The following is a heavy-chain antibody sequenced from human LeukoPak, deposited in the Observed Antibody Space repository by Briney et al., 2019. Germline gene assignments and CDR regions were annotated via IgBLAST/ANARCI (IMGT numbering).Heavy chain of an antibody. V-gene: IGHV3-9*01. CDR2: ISWNSGSI. CDR1: GFTFDDYA. CDR3: AKGVNYYDSSGPDY. J-gene: IGHJ4*02. D-gene: IGHD3-22*01. Sequence: GGSLRLSCAASGFTFDDYAMHWVRQAPGKGLEWVSGISWNSGSIVYADSVKGRFTISRDNAKNSLYLQMNSLRAEDTALYYCAKGVNYYDSSGPDYWGQGTLVTVSS.